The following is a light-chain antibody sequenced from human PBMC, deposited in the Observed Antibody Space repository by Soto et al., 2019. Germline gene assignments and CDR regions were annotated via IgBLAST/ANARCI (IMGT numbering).Light chain of an antibody. V-gene: IGKV3-15*01. J-gene: IGKJ3*01. CDR2: GAS. CDR1: QSVSSN. CDR3: QQYNNWPSL. Sequence: EIVMTQSPATLSVSTGERATLSCRASQSVSSNLAWYQQKPGQAPRLLIYGASTRATGIPARFSGSGSGTEFTLTISSLQSEDFAVYYCQQYNNWPSLFGPGTKVDIK.